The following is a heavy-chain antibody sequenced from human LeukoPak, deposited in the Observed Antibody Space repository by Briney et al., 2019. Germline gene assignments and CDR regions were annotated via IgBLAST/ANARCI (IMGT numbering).Heavy chain of an antibody. CDR3: ACSDRGHCSGGSCYREGYYYYYMDV. V-gene: IGHV1-69*13. Sequence: SVKLSCKASGGTFSSYAISWVRQAPGQGLEWMGGIVPIFGTANYAQKFQGRVTITADESTSTAYMELSSLRSEEAAVYYCACSDRGHCSGGSCYREGYYYYYMDVWGKGHTVTVSS. D-gene: IGHD2-15*01. J-gene: IGHJ6*03. CDR1: GGTFSSYA. CDR2: IVPIFGTA.